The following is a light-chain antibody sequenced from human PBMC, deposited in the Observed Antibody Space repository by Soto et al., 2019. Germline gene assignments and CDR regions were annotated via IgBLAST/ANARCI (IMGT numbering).Light chain of an antibody. CDR1: QSISSW. CDR3: QQYNSYSPYT. Sequence: DIQMTHSPSTLSASVGDRVTITCRASQSISSWLAWYQQKPGKAPKLLIYDASSLESGVPSRFSGSGSGTEFTLTISSLQPDDFATYYCQQYNSYSPYTFGQGTKVDIK. CDR2: DAS. V-gene: IGKV1-5*01. J-gene: IGKJ1*01.